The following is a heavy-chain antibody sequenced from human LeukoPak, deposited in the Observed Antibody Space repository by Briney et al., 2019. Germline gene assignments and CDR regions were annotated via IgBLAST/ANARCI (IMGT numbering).Heavy chain of an antibody. V-gene: IGHV3-23*01. CDR2: LSAGSTVR. CDR1: GFTFSSYA. CDR3: AKTKWSVSYHFDY. D-gene: IGHD1-26*01. J-gene: IGHJ4*02. Sequence: GGSLRLSCAASGFTFSSYAMSWVRQAPGKGLEWVSVLSAGSTVRYYADSVKGRITVSRDNSKNTMYLQMNGLGAEDTAVYYCAKTKWSVSYHFDYWGQGSLVTVSS.